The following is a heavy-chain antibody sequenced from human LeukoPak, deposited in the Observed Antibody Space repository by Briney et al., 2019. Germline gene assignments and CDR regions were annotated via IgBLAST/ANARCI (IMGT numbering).Heavy chain of an antibody. CDR1: GFTFSSYA. J-gene: IGHJ4*02. D-gene: IGHD4-17*01. Sequence: GGSLRLSCAASGFTFSSYAMSWVRQAPGKGLEWVAVIWYDGSNKYYADSVKGRFTISRDNSKNTLYLQMNSLRAEDTAVYYCAKDRGYGDYAADFDYWGQGTLVTVSS. CDR2: IWYDGSNK. CDR3: AKDRGYGDYAADFDY. V-gene: IGHV3-33*06.